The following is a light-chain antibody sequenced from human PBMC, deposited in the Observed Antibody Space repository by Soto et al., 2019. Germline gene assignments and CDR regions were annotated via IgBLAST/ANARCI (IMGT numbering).Light chain of an antibody. Sequence: VLTHSPGSLSLSPGDSATLSCRASQSFSLNYLAWYQQKPGQAPRLLIYGASNRATGIPDRFSGSGSGTDFSLTVSRLEPEDFAVYFCQHYGASEITFGQGTRLEIK. CDR3: QHYGASEIT. J-gene: IGKJ5*01. CDR2: GAS. V-gene: IGKV3-20*01. CDR1: QSFSLNY.